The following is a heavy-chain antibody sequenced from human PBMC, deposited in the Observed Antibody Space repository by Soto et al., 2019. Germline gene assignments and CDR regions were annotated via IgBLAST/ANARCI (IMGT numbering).Heavy chain of an antibody. CDR1: GYTFTSYY. CDR2: INPSGGST. Sequence: GASVKVSCKASGYTFTSYYMYWVRQAPGQGLEWMGIINPSGGSTSYAQKLQGRVTMTRNTSISTAYMELSSLRSEDTAVYYCARSGDLRFLEWLSANYGMDVWGQGTTVTVSS. V-gene: IGHV1-46*01. D-gene: IGHD3-3*01. CDR3: ARSGDLRFLEWLSANYGMDV. J-gene: IGHJ6*02.